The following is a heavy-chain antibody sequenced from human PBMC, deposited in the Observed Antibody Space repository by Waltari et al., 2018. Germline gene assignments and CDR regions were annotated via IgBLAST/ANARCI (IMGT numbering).Heavy chain of an antibody. V-gene: IGHV4-30-4*08. CDR1: GGSISRGDYY. CDR2: IYYSGST. Sequence: QVQLQESGPGLVKPSQTLSLTCTVSGGSISRGDYYWSWIRQPPGKGLEWIGYIYYSGSTYYNPSLKSRVTISVDTSKNQFSLKLSSVTAADTAVYYCARGAGKWELLGYFDYWGQGTLVTVSS. CDR3: ARGAGKWELLGYFDY. J-gene: IGHJ4*02. D-gene: IGHD1-26*01.